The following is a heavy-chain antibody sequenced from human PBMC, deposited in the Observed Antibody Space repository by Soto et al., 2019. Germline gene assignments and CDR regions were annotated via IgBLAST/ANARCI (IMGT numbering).Heavy chain of an antibody. V-gene: IGHV4-30-2*01. CDR2: IYHSGAT. CDR3: AREMSYYFDS. J-gene: IGHJ4*01. CDR1: GDSISRDGYS. Sequence: QVQLQESGSGLVKPSQTLVLTCTVSGDSISRDGYSWSWLRQPPGKGLEWIGYIYHSGATYYNPSLKSRVTTSVDKSKNQSSLRLASVTAADTAVYYCAREMSYYFDSWGHGTLVTVSS.